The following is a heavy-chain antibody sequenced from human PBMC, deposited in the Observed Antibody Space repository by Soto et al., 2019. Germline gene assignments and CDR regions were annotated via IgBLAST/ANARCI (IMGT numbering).Heavy chain of an antibody. Sequence: PSETLSLTCTVSGGSVSIGDYFWSWIRQPPGKGLEWIGYIYDSGSSYYNPSLKSRVTMSVDTSKNQFSLKLRSVTAADTAMYYCAREKGYISGPKNFDSWGQGTLVTVSS. CDR3: AREKGYISGPKNFDS. CDR2: IYDSGSS. D-gene: IGHD5-12*01. V-gene: IGHV4-30-4*01. J-gene: IGHJ4*02. CDR1: GGSVSIGDYF.